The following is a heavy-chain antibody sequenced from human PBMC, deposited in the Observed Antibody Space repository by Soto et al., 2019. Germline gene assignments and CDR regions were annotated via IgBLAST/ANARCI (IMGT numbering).Heavy chain of an antibody. D-gene: IGHD3-3*01. CDR1: GGTFSSYA. J-gene: IGHJ6*02. CDR2: IIPIFGTA. CDR3: ARQIVDYDFWSGYYSNYYYYGMDV. Sequence: ASVKVSCKASGGTFSSYAISWVRQAPGQGLEWMGGIIPIFGTANYAQKFQGRVTITADESTSTAYMELSSLRSEDTAVYYCARQIVDYDFWSGYYSNYYYYGMDVWGQGTTVTVSS. V-gene: IGHV1-69*13.